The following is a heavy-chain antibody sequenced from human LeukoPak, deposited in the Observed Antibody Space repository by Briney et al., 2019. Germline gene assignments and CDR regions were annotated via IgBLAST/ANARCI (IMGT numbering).Heavy chain of an antibody. CDR1: GFTFSSYW. J-gene: IGHJ4*02. V-gene: IGHV3-7*01. CDR3: ARAFSRAYYFDY. CDR2: IKQDGREK. Sequence: GGPLRLSCADFGFTFSSYWMSWVRQAPGKGLERVANIKQDGREKYYVDAVKGRFTISRDNAKNSLYLQMNSLGAEDTAVYYCARAFSRAYYFDYWGQGTLVTVSS.